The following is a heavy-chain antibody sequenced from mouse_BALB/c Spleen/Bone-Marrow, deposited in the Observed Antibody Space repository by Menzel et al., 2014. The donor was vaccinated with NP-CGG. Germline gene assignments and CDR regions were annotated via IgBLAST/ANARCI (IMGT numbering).Heavy chain of an antibody. J-gene: IGHJ1*01. Sequence: EVKVVESGGGLVQPGGSRKLSCAASGFTFSSFGMHWVRQAPEKGLEWVAYINSGSSITYYADTLKGRFTISRDNPKNTLFLQMTSLRSEDTAIYYCTRSRGNWDDFDVWGAGTTVTVSS. D-gene: IGHD4-1*01. CDR3: TRSRGNWDDFDV. V-gene: IGHV5-17*02. CDR2: INSGSSIT. CDR1: GFTFSSFG.